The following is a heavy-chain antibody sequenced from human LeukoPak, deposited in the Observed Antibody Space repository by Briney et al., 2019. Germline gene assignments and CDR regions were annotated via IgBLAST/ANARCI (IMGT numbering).Heavy chain of an antibody. CDR2: IYYSGST. V-gene: IGHV4-39*01. Sequence: WVRQAPGKGLEWIGSIYYSGSTYYNPSLKSRVTISVDTSKNQFSLKLSSVTAADTAVYYCASPVPRFDYWGQGTLVTVSS. J-gene: IGHJ4*02. CDR3: ASPVPRFDY.